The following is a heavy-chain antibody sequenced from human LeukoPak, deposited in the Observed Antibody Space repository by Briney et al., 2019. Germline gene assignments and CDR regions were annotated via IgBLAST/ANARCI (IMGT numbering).Heavy chain of an antibody. CDR1: GGSISSSSYY. D-gene: IGHD3-22*01. J-gene: IGHJ4*02. V-gene: IGHV4-39*01. Sequence: PSETLSLTCTVSGGSISSSSYYWDRIRQPPGKGLEWIGSIFYSGSTYYNPSLKSRVTISVDTSKNLFSLKLTSVTAADTAVYCCARRSDYDSSGYYPIDYWGQGTLVTVSS. CDR3: ARRSDYDSSGYYPIDY. CDR2: IFYSGST.